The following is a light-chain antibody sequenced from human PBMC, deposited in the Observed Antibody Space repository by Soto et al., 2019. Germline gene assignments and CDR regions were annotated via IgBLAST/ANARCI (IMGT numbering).Light chain of an antibody. V-gene: IGLV2-8*01. CDR3: SSHGGNSPYV. J-gene: IGLJ1*01. CDR1: TSDIGGYDY. Sequence: QSVLTQPPSASGSPGQSVAISCTGTTSDIGGYDYVSWYQQHPGKAPKLMIYEVNKRPSGVPDRFSGSKSGNTASLTVPGLQAEDEADYYCSSHGGNSPYVFGTGTKVTVL. CDR2: EVN.